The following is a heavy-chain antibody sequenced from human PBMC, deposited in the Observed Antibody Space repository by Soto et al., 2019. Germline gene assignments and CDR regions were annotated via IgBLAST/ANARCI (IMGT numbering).Heavy chain of an antibody. J-gene: IGHJ6*02. CDR3: AKDRFVSGSYYLVYHYGMAV. V-gene: IGHV3-23*01. Sequence: GGSLRLACAASGFTFSSYAMSWVRQAPGKGLEWVSAISGSGGSTYYADSVKGRFTISRDNSKNTLYLQMNSLRAEDTAVYYCAKDRFVSGSYYLVYHYGMAVWGQGTTVTVSS. D-gene: IGHD1-26*01. CDR2: ISGSGGST. CDR1: GFTFSSYA.